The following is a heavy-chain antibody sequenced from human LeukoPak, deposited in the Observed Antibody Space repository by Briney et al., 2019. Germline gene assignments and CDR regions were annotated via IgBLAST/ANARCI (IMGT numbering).Heavy chain of an antibody. V-gene: IGHV3-23*01. Sequence: GGSLRLSCAASGFTFSSYAMSWVRQAPGKGLEWVSAISGSGGSTYYADSVKGRFTISRDNSKNTLYLQMNSLRAEDTAVYYCAKDGVYYDSSGYSAFDYWGQGTLVTVSS. CDR3: AKDGVYYDSSGYSAFDY. CDR1: GFTFSSYA. D-gene: IGHD3-22*01. CDR2: ISGSGGST. J-gene: IGHJ4*02.